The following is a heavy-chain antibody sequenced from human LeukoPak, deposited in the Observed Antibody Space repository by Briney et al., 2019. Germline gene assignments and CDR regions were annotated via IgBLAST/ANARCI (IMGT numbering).Heavy chain of an antibody. CDR1: GGSISSGSYY. J-gene: IGHJ4*02. Sequence: SETLSLTCTVSGGSISSGSYYWGWIRQPPGKGLEWIGSIYYSGSTYYNPSLKSRVTISVDTSKNQFSLKLSSVTAADTAVYYCARHDYGDYVSPYYFDYWGQGTLVTVSS. D-gene: IGHD4-17*01. CDR3: ARHDYGDYVSPYYFDY. CDR2: IYYSGST. V-gene: IGHV4-39*01.